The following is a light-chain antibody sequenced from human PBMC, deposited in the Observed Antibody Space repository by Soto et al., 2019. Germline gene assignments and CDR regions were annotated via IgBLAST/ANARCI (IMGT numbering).Light chain of an antibody. CDR3: TSDTCGSAPFV. CDR2: EVS. Sequence: QSVLTQPASVSGSPGQSITISCTGTSSDVGHYNHVSWYQQHPGKAPKLIIYEVSNRPSAVSDRFSGSKSGNTASLTISGLQTEDEAHYYCTSDTCGSAPFVFGTGTKVTVL. V-gene: IGLV2-14*01. CDR1: SSDVGHYNH. J-gene: IGLJ1*01.